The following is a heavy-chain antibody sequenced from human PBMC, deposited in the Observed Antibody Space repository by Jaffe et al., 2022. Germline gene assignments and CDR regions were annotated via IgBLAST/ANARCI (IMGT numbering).Heavy chain of an antibody. D-gene: IGHD2-15*01. Sequence: QVQLVQSGAEVKKPGASVKVSCKASGYTFTSYDINWVRQATGQGLEWMGWMNPNSGNTGYAQKFQGRVTMTRNTSISTAYMELSSLRSEDTAVYYCARGPGGVVVAEAHYYYYYMDVWGKGTTVTVSS. CDR2: MNPNSGNT. CDR3: ARGPGGVVVAEAHYYYYYMDV. V-gene: IGHV1-8*01. J-gene: IGHJ6*03. CDR1: GYTFTSYD.